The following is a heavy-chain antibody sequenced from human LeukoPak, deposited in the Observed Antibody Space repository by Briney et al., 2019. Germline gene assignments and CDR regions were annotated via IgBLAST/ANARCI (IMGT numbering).Heavy chain of an antibody. CDR2: ISGYNGNT. J-gene: IGHJ4*02. Sequence: ASVKVSCKASGYTFTNYVISWVRQAPGQGLEWLGRISGYNGNTNYAKKVQDRVTMPTDTSTTTAYMEMRSLRSDDTAVYYCAGGYMGATSYFDYWGQGTRVTVSS. CDR1: GYTFTNYV. CDR3: AGGYMGATSYFDY. D-gene: IGHD1-26*01. V-gene: IGHV1-18*01.